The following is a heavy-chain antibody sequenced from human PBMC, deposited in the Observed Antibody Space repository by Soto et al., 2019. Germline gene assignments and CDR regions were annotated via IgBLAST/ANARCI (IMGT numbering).Heavy chain of an antibody. Sequence: GASVKVSCKASGYTFTSYGISWVRQAPGQGLEWMGWISAYNGNTNYAQKLQGSVTMTTDTSTSTAYMELRSLRSDDTAVYYCVRDFQEYQLPPEYFDYWGQGTLVTVSS. CDR1: GYTFTSYG. J-gene: IGHJ4*02. CDR2: ISAYNGNT. V-gene: IGHV1-18*01. CDR3: VRDFQEYQLPPEYFDY. D-gene: IGHD2-2*01.